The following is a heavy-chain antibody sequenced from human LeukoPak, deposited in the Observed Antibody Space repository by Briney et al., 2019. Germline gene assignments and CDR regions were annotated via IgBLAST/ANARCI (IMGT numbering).Heavy chain of an antibody. CDR3: ARGGFDYYGTGRAFDV. D-gene: IGHD3-10*01. CDR2: ISAYNGDT. V-gene: IGHV1-18*01. CDR1: GYTFISYD. J-gene: IGHJ4*02. Sequence: ASVKVSCTASGYTFISYDISWVRQAPGQGLEWMGRISAYNGDTNYAQKLQGRVTMTTDTSTSTAYMELRSLRSDDTAVYYCARGGFDYYGTGRAFDVWGQGTLVTVSS.